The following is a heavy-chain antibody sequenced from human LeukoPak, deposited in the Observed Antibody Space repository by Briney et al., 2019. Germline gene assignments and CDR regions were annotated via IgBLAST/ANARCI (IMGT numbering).Heavy chain of an antibody. CDR3: ASHYYGSGTEYFQH. Sequence: GGSLRLSCAASGFTFRTYTMHWVRQAPGKGLVWVSSISMSSTTIYYADSVKGRFTISRDNAKNSVYLQMDSLRDQDTAVYYCASHYYGSGTEYFQHWGQGTLVTVSS. D-gene: IGHD3-10*01. CDR1: GFTFRTYT. J-gene: IGHJ1*01. CDR2: ISMSSTTI. V-gene: IGHV3-48*02.